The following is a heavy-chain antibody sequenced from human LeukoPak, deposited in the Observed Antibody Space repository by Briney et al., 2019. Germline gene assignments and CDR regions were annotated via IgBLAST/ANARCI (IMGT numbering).Heavy chain of an antibody. V-gene: IGHV5-51*01. CDR2: FNPGDSDT. CDR3: ATVPRIPAVGNTEYFQY. CDR1: GSSFTSYW. D-gene: IGHD6-13*01. Sequence: GESLKISCKGSGSSFTSYWIAGVRQLPGKGLQWMGIFNPGDSDTRYSPSFQGQVTISVDKSISTAYLQWSSLQASDTAMYYCATVPRIPAVGNTEYFQYWGQGTLVTVSS. J-gene: IGHJ1*01.